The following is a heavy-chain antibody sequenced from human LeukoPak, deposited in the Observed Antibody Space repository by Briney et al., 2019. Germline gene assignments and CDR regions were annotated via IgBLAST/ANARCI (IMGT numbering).Heavy chain of an antibody. V-gene: IGHV3-23*01. CDR3: ANGGLLQWLPGNY. J-gene: IGHJ4*02. CDR1: GFTFSSYA. CDR2: ITGSGDRT. D-gene: IGHD3-3*01. Sequence: EGSLRLSCAASGFTFSSYAMSWVRQAPGKGLEWVSSITGSGDRTYYADSVKGRFTISRDNSRNTLYLQMNSLTAEDTAVYYCANGGLLQWLPGNYWAQGTLVTVSS.